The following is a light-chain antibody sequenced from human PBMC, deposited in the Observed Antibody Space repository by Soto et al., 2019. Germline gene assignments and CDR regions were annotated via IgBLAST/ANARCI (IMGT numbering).Light chain of an antibody. Sequence: NILTQSPGTLSLSPGESATLACRDSQTVGSTYLAWYQQKPGQAPRLLIYAASTRATGIPDRFSGSGSETDFTLTITRLEREDFAVYYCQHFGSSRGTFGQGTKVDI. CDR1: QTVGSTY. J-gene: IGKJ1*01. CDR2: AAS. CDR3: QHFGSSRGT. V-gene: IGKV3-20*01.